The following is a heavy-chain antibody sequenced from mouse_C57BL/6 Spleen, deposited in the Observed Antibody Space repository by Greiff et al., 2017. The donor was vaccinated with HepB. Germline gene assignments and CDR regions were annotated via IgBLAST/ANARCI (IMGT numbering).Heavy chain of an antibody. CDR3: ARWGYYGSSFFDY. CDR2: IDPSDSET. CDR1: GYTFTSYW. D-gene: IGHD1-1*01. Sequence: QVQLKQPGAELVRPGSSVKLSCKASGYTFTSYWMHWVKQRPIQGLEWIGNIDPSDSETHYNQKFKDKATLTVDKSSSTAYMQLSSLTSEDSAVYYCARWGYYGSSFFDYWGQGTTRTVSS. V-gene: IGHV1-52*01. J-gene: IGHJ2*01.